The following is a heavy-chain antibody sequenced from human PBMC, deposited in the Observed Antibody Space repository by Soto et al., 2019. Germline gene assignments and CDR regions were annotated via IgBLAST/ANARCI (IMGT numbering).Heavy chain of an antibody. CDR1: GERFTTYG. Sequence: QVPLVQSGAEVKNPGASVTVSCKASGERFTTYGISWVRQAPGQGLEWMGWISTYNTNTNYAQKLQGRVTMTTDTSTSTAYMELRSLRSDDTAVYYCARDFSPYGSGSYYYYYGMDVWGQGTTVTVSS. CDR3: ARDFSPYGSGSYYYYYGMDV. CDR2: ISTYNTNT. J-gene: IGHJ6*02. V-gene: IGHV1-18*04. D-gene: IGHD3-10*01.